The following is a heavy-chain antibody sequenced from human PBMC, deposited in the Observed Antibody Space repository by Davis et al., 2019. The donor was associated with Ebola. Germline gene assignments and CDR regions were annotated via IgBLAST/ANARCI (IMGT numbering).Heavy chain of an antibody. CDR2: ISSSSSYI. Sequence: PSETLSLTCTVSGGSISSSSYYWGWIRQPPGKGLEWVSSISSSSSYIYYADSVKGRFTISRDNAKNSLYLQMNSLRAEDTAVYYCARDWRSLSPPYYYYGMDVWGQGTTVTVSS. CDR3: ARDWRSLSPPYYYYGMDV. V-gene: IGHV3-21*01. D-gene: IGHD6-13*01. J-gene: IGHJ6*02. CDR1: GGSISSSS.